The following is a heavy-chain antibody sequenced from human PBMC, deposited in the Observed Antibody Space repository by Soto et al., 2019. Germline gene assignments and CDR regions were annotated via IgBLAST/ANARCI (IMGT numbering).Heavy chain of an antibody. D-gene: IGHD4-17*01. Sequence: QVQLQESGPGLVKPSQTLSLTCTVSGGSISSGGYYWSWIRQHPGKGLEWIGYIYYSGSTYYNPSLKSRVTISVDTSKNQFSLKLSSVTAADTAVHYCARAGGDAFYYYYGMDVWGQGTTVTVSS. J-gene: IGHJ6*02. CDR2: IYYSGST. CDR3: ARAGGDAFYYYYGMDV. V-gene: IGHV4-31*03. CDR1: GGSISSGGYY.